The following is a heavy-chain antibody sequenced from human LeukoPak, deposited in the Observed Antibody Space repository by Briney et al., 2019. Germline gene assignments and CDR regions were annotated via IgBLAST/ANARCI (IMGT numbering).Heavy chain of an antibody. V-gene: IGHV4-34*01. Sequence: PSETLSLTCAVYGGSFSGYYWSWIRQPPGKGLEWIGEINHSGSTNYNPSLKSRVTISVDTSKNQFSLKLSSVTAADTAVYYCASFSSGWYGGDYWGQGTLVPVSS. CDR1: GGSFSGYY. D-gene: IGHD6-19*01. CDR3: ASFSSGWYGGDY. J-gene: IGHJ4*02. CDR2: INHSGST.